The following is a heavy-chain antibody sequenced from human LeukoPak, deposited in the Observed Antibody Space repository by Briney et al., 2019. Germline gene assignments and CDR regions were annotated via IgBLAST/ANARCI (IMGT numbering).Heavy chain of an antibody. CDR2: ISSSGSTI. J-gene: IGHJ5*02. CDR1: GFTFSDYY. V-gene: IGHV3-11*01. D-gene: IGHD2-2*01. CDR3: ARGSSTRETGWFDP. Sequence: GGSLRLSCAASGFTFSDYYMSWIRQAPGKGLEGVSYISSSGSTIYYADSVKGRFTISRDNAKNSLYLQMNRLRAEDTAVYYCARGSSTRETGWFDPWGQGTLVTVSS.